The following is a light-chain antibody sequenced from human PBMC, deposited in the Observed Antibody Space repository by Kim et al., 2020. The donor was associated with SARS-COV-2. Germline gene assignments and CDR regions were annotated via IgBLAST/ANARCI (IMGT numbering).Light chain of an antibody. CDR2: AAS. V-gene: IGKV1-39*01. Sequence: DIQMTQSPSSLSASVGDRVTITCRASQSISSYLNWYQQKPGKAPKLLIYAASSLQSGVPSRFSGSGSGTDFTLTISSLQPEDFATYYCQQIYSTPLTFGQGTRLE. CDR1: QSISSY. J-gene: IGKJ5*01. CDR3: QQIYSTPLT.